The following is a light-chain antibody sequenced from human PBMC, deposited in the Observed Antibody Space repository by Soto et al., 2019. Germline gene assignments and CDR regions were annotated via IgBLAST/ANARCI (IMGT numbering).Light chain of an antibody. CDR2: GAS. V-gene: IGKV3-20*01. Sequence: SVLTQSPGTLSLSPGDRATLSCRASQSVSGSYLAWYQQKHGLAPRLLIYGASIRVTGTPDRFSGSGSGTDFTLTISRLEPEDFAVYYCQQYGSSPRTFGQGTNVEI. CDR3: QQYGSSPRT. CDR1: QSVSGSY. J-gene: IGKJ1*01.